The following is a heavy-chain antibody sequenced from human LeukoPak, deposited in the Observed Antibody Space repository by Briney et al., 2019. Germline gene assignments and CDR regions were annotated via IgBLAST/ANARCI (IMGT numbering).Heavy chain of an antibody. J-gene: IGHJ4*02. CDR3: ARGRFALGYCSGGSCYSHFDY. CDR2: ISYDGSNK. D-gene: IGHD2-15*01. CDR1: GFTFSSYA. V-gene: IGHV3-30*04. Sequence: GGSLRLSCAASGFTFSSYAMHWVRQAPGKGLEGVAVISYDGSNKYYADSVKGRFTISRDNSKNTLYLQMNSLRAEDTAVYYCARGRFALGYCSGGSCYSHFDYWGQGTLVTVSS.